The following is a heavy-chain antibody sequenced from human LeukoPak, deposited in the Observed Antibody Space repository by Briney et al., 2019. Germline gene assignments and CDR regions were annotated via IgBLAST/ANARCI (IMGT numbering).Heavy chain of an antibody. J-gene: IGHJ4*02. V-gene: IGHV4-59*08. CDR3: ARHLIAVAAVDY. CDR2: IYYSGST. Sequence: SETLSLTCTVSGGSISSYYWSWIRQPPGKGLEWIGYIYYSGSTNYNPSLKSRVTISVDTSKSQFSLKLSSVTAADTAVYYCARHLIAVAAVDYWGQGTLVTVSS. D-gene: IGHD6-19*01. CDR1: GGSISSYY.